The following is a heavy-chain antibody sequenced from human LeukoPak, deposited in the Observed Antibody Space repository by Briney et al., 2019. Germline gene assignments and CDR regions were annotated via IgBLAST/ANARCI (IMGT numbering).Heavy chain of an antibody. V-gene: IGHV3-23*01. CDR3: ARAYYYYDSSGYYGVLDY. J-gene: IGHJ4*02. CDR2: LTGDGNT. D-gene: IGHD3-22*01. Sequence: PGESLRLSCAASGFTFTSYAMSWVRQAPGKGLEWVSVLTGDGNTYYADSVKGRFTISRDNSKNTLYLQMNSLRAEDTAVYYCARAYYYYDSSGYYGVLDYWGQGTLVTVSS. CDR1: GFTFTSYA.